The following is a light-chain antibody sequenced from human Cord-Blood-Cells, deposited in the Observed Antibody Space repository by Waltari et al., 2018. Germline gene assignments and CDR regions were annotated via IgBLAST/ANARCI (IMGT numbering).Light chain of an antibody. CDR1: QSVSSN. CDR3: QQYNNWPPHT. CDR2: GAS. J-gene: IGKJ2*01. V-gene: IGKV3-15*01. Sequence: EIVMTPSPATLSVSPGDRATLSCKASQSVSSNLAWYQQQPGQAPRLLIYGASTRATGIPARVSGSGSGTEFTLTISSLQSEDFAVYYCQQYNNWPPHTFGQGTKLEIK.